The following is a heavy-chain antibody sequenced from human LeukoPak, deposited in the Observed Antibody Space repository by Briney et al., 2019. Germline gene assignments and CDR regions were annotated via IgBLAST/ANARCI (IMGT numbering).Heavy chain of an antibody. CDR1: GFTFSSYE. D-gene: IGHD6-13*01. Sequence: GRSLRLSCATSGFTFSSYEMNWVRQAPGKGLEWGSYISSSGSTIYYADSVKGRFTISRDNAKTSLYLQMNSLRAEDTAVYYCARVRWYSSSWYLDYWGQGTLVTVSS. J-gene: IGHJ4*02. CDR2: ISSSGSTI. V-gene: IGHV3-48*03. CDR3: ARVRWYSSSWYLDY.